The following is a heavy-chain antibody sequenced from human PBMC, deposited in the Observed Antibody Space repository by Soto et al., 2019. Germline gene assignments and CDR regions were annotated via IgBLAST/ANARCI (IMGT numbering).Heavy chain of an antibody. Sequence: SETLSLTYTVSGGSISSYYWSWIRQPPGKGLEWIGYIYYSGSTNYNPSLKSRVTISVDTSKNQFSLKLSSVTAADTAVYYCAGQTGGHGDYGYYYYYYMDVWGKGTTVTVSS. CDR1: GGSISSYY. CDR3: AGQTGGHGDYGYYYYYYMDV. D-gene: IGHD4-17*01. J-gene: IGHJ6*03. V-gene: IGHV4-59*08. CDR2: IYYSGST.